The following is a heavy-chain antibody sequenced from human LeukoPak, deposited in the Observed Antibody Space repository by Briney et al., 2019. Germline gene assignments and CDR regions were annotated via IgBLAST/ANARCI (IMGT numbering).Heavy chain of an antibody. CDR1: GGSFSGYY. CDR3: ARDYDFWSGFLGFDY. Sequence: SETLSLTCAVYGGSFSGYYWSWIRQPPGKGLEWIGEINHSGSTNYNPSLKSRVTISVDTSKNQFSLKLSSVTAADTAVYYCARDYDFWSGFLGFDYWGQGTLVTVSS. V-gene: IGHV4-34*01. CDR2: INHSGST. J-gene: IGHJ4*02. D-gene: IGHD3-3*01.